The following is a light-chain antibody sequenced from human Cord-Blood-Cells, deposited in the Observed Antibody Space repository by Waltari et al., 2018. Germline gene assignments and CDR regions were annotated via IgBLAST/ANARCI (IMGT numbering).Light chain of an antibody. J-gene: IGLJ3*02. CDR3: SSYTSSSTGV. V-gene: IGLV2-14*01. Sequence: QSALTQPASVSGSPGQSITISCTGTSSDVGGYTYFSWYQQHPGKAPKFIIYDVSNRPSGVSNRFYGSKSANTASLTISGLQAEDEADYYCSSYTSSSTGVFGGGTKRTVL. CDR2: DVS. CDR1: SSDVGGYTY.